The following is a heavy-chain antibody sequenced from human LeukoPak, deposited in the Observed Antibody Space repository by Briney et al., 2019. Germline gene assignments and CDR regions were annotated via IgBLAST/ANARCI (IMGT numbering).Heavy chain of an antibody. D-gene: IGHD3-22*01. V-gene: IGHV3-23*01. CDR2: LSGSGGSA. CDR1: DFTFNNAW. CDR3: AKGRYESSGFNWAA. Sequence: GGSLRLSCAVSDFTFNNAWMNWVRQAPGKGLEWVSALSGSGGSAYYADSVKGRFTISRDNSKNTLYLQMNSLRAEDTAVYYCAKGRYESSGFNWAAWGQGTLVTVSS. J-gene: IGHJ4*02.